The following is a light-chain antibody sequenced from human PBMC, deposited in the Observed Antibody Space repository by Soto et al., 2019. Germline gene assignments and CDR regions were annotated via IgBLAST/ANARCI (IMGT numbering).Light chain of an antibody. CDR1: QSVSGN. CDR3: QQYNNWPPT. V-gene: IGKV3D-15*01. J-gene: IGKJ1*01. CDR2: GAS. Sequence: EIVMTQSPATLSVSPGERATLSCRASQSVSGNLAWYQQKPGQAPRLLIYGASTRATGIPARFSGSGSRSEFTLTLSSLQSEYFFVYYCQQYNNWPPTFGQGTKVEIK.